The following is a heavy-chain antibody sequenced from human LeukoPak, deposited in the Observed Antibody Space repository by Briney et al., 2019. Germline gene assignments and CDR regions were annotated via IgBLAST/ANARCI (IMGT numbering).Heavy chain of an antibody. D-gene: IGHD4-23*01. Sequence: SETLSLTCTVSGDSITNYYWSWIRQPAGKGLEWIGRIYSSGSTNYNPSLKSRVTMSVDTSKNQFSLELTSVTAADTAVYYCARDPNSALWGQGTLVAVSS. J-gene: IGHJ4*02. CDR3: ARDPNSAL. CDR1: GDSITNYY. V-gene: IGHV4-4*07. CDR2: IYSSGST.